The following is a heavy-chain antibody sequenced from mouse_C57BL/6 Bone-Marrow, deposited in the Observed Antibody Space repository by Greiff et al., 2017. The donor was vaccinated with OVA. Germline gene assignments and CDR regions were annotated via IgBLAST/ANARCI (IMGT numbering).Heavy chain of an antibody. V-gene: IGHV1-64*01. J-gene: IGHJ2*01. CDR3: ASELGPVDY. CDR2: IHPNSGSN. D-gene: IGHD4-1*01. Sequence: QVQLQQPGAELVKPGASVKLSCKASGYTFTSYWMHWVKQRPGQGLEWIGMIHPNSGSNNYNEKFKSKATLTVDKSSSTAYLQLSSLTSEDSAVDYCASELGPVDYWGQGTTLTVSS. CDR1: GYTFTSYW.